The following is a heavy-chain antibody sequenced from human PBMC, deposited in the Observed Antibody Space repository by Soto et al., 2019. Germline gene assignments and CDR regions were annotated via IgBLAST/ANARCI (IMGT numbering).Heavy chain of an antibody. Sequence: QVQLQESGPGLVKPSGTLSLTCAVSGGSISSSNWWSWVRQPPGKGLEWIGEIYHSGSTTYTPSLNIRDTITVRKSKIQISLKLSSVTAADTAVYYCARPYSSGWYSWFDPWGQGTLVTVAS. CDR3: ARPYSSGWYSWFDP. D-gene: IGHD6-19*01. CDR2: IYHSGST. V-gene: IGHV4-4*02. J-gene: IGHJ5*02. CDR1: GGSISSSNW.